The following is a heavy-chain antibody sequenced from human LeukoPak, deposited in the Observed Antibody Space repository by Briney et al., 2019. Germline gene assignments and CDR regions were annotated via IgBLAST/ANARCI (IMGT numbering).Heavy chain of an antibody. CDR1: GFIFSSFW. Sequence: GGSLRLSCAASGFIFSSFWMHWVRQVPGKGLVWVSHINSDGRTTDYADSVRGRFTISRDNARNTLYLQMNRLTVEDTAVYYCGRGMRDYYGLDYWGQGFLVTVSS. J-gene: IGHJ4*02. V-gene: IGHV3-74*01. CDR2: INSDGRTT. CDR3: GRGMRDYYGLDY. D-gene: IGHD3-10*01.